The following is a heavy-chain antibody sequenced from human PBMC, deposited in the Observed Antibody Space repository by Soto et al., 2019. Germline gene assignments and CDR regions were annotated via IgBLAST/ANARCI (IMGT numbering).Heavy chain of an antibody. CDR1: GFSVLSYW. V-gene: IGHV3-7*01. D-gene: IGHD3-16*02. CDR3: ARDDRYCGPCDY. J-gene: IGHJ4*02. CDR2: VSSDGNDK. Sequence: EVQLEESGGGLVQPGGSLRLSCAASGFSVLSYWMSWVRQAPGKGPEWVAIVSSDGNDKTYAASVRGRFTNSRDNADNALFLQKNTLSADDTAVYYCARDDRYCGPCDYWGLAALVTVPS.